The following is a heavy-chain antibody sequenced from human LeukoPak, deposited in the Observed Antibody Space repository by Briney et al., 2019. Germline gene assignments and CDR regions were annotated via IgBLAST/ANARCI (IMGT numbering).Heavy chain of an antibody. CDR3: ARDRQDSRLAFDY. V-gene: IGHV4-4*02. J-gene: IGHJ4*02. D-gene: IGHD2-15*01. Sequence: SGTLSLTCAVSGGSISSSNWWSWIRPPPGKGLEWIGEIYHSGSTNYNPSLKSRVTISVDTSKNQFSLKLSSVTAADTAVYYCARDRQDSRLAFDYWGQGTLVTVSS. CDR2: IYHSGST. CDR1: GGSISSSNW.